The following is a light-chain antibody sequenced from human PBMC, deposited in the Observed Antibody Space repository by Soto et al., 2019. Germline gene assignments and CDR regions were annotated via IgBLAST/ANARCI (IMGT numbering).Light chain of an antibody. V-gene: IGKV3-15*01. Sequence: EIVMTQSPATLSVSPGERATLSCRASQSVSNNLAWYQQKPGQAPRLLIYGASTRATGIPARFSGSGSGTEFPLTFSSLQSEDFAVYYCQHYNTWPRTFGQGTKVEIK. CDR2: GAS. CDR3: QHYNTWPRT. CDR1: QSVSNN. J-gene: IGKJ1*01.